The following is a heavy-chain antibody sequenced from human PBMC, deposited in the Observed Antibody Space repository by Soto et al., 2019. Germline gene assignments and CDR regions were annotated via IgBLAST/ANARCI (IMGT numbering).Heavy chain of an antibody. CDR3: ARTYDSNGYANELDS. D-gene: IGHD3-22*01. Sequence: QVVLQESGPGLVKPSETLSLTCSVSGRSITSYYWSWVRQPPGKGLEWIGYIYDNGITSQNPSLKSRVTMSADTSQNQCSLKLTSVMGADTAVYYCARTYDSNGYANELDSWGQGILVTVTS. V-gene: IGHV4-59*12. J-gene: IGHJ4*02. CDR2: IYDNGIT. CDR1: GRSITSYY.